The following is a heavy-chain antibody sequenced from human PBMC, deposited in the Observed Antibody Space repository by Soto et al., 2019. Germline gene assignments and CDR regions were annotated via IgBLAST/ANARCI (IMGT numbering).Heavy chain of an antibody. CDR1: GGSISSYY. Sequence: SETLSLTCAVSGGSISSYYWSWIRQSPGKGLEWIGYIFYSGSTNYNPSLKSRVTISVDTSKNQFSLKLSSVTAADTAVYYCARDGYYXDSSGYQRVYYFDYWGQGTLVTVSS. V-gene: IGHV4-59*01. J-gene: IGHJ4*02. CDR3: ARDGYYXDSSGYQRVYYFDY. D-gene: IGHD3-22*01. CDR2: IFYSGST.